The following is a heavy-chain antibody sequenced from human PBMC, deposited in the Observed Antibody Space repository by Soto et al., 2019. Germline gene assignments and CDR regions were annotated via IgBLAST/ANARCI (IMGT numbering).Heavy chain of an antibody. J-gene: IGHJ4*02. V-gene: IGHV4-39*01. Sequence: SETLSLTGTVSGGSISSSSYYWGWIRQPPGTGLEWIGSIYYSGSTYYNPSLKSRVTISVDKSMNQFSLKLSSVTAADTAVYYCARHLVEYYHDSRRYCFDYWGQGTLVTVSS. CDR1: GGSISSSSYY. CDR3: ARHLVEYYHDSRRYCFDY. D-gene: IGHD3-22*01. CDR2: IYYSGST.